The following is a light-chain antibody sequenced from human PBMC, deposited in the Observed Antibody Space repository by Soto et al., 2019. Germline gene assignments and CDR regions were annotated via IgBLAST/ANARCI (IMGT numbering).Light chain of an antibody. CDR1: QFISTY. CDR2: ATS. J-gene: IGKJ4*01. Sequence: DIPMTQSPSSLSASVGDSVTITCRASQFISTYLNWYQQKPGRAPKLLIYATSNLHSGVPARFSGSGSGTDFSLTISSLQREDFATYFCQQTYYTPLTFGGGTKVEIK. V-gene: IGKV1-39*01. CDR3: QQTYYTPLT.